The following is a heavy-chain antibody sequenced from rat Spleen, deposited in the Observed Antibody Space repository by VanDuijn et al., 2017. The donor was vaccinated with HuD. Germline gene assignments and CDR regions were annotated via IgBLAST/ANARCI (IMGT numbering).Heavy chain of an antibody. Sequence: EVQLVESGGGLVQPGRSLKLSCVASGFTFNNYWMTWVRQAPGKGLEWVASITNARGITYYPDSVKGRFTISKDNAKSTLYLQMNSLRSEDKATYYCTGYGGYSDGYWGQGVMVTVSS. CDR3: TGYGGYSDGY. CDR1: GFTFNNYW. CDR2: ITNARGIT. J-gene: IGHJ2*01. D-gene: IGHD1-11*01. V-gene: IGHV5-31*01.